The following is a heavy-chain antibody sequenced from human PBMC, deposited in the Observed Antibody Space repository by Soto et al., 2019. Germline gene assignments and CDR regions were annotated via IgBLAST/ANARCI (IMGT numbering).Heavy chain of an antibody. J-gene: IGHJ4*02. D-gene: IGHD6-13*01. CDR1: GFTFSSYA. CDR3: AKENGYSSSWSEFDY. Sequence: EVQLLESGGGLVQPGGSLRLSCAASGFTFSSYAMSWVRQAPGKGLEWVSAISCGGGSTHYADSVQGRFTISRDHSKNTLYLQMHSLRAEVTAVYYSAKENGYSSSWSEFDYWGQGTLVTVSS. V-gene: IGHV3-23*01. CDR2: ISCGGGST.